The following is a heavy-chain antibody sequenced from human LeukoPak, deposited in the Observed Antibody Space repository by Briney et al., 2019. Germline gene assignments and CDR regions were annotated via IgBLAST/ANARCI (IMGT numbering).Heavy chain of an antibody. CDR1: GYGFADYW. CDR3: ARRDYGGNSYFDY. Sequence: GESLKISCQVPGYGFADYWLGWVRQMPGKGLQWMGIIYPGDSDTRYSPSLQGQVTISADKSISTVYLQWSSLKASDTAMYFCARRDYGGNSYFDYWGQGTLVAVSS. V-gene: IGHV5-51*01. CDR2: IYPGDSDT. D-gene: IGHD4-23*01. J-gene: IGHJ4*02.